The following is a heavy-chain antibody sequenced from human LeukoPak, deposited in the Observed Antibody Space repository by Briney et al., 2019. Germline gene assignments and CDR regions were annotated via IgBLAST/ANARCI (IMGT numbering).Heavy chain of an antibody. CDR3: AKGNIVVVVAASYYFDY. D-gene: IGHD2-15*01. Sequence: QTGGSLRLSCAASGFTFSSYAMSWVRQAPGKGLEWVSDINGSGGSTYYADSVKGRFTISRDNSKNTLYLQMNSLRAEDTAVYYCAKGNIVVVVAASYYFDYWGQGTLVTVSS. J-gene: IGHJ4*02. CDR2: INGSGGST. CDR1: GFTFSSYA. V-gene: IGHV3-23*01.